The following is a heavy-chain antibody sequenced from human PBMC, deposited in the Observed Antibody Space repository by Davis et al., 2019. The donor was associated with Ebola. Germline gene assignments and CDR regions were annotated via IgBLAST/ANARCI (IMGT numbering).Heavy chain of an antibody. V-gene: IGHV4-59*11. CDR2: IYYSGST. Sequence: PSETLSLTCTVSGGSISSHYWSWIRQPPGKGLEWIGYIYYSGSTNYNPSLKSRVTISVDTSKNQFSLKLSSVTAADTAVYYCARDDPIVGAPFDYWGQGTLVTVSS. J-gene: IGHJ4*02. CDR1: GGSISSHY. CDR3: ARDDPIVGAPFDY. D-gene: IGHD1-26*01.